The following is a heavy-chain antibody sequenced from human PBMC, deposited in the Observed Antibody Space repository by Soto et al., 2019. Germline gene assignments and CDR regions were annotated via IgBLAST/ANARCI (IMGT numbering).Heavy chain of an antibody. CDR3: ATDLGMPSGGRWYSTFFED. CDR2: IWADGSSQ. Sequence: QVQLVESGGGVVQPGRSLRLSCEASRFTFSSRGMHWVRQAPGKGLEWVALIWADGSSQYYVDSVKGRFTISRDNSRNTLYLQMNSLRAEDTAVYYCATDLGMPSGGRWYSTFFEDWGQGTLVTVSP. J-gene: IGHJ4*02. CDR1: RFTFSSRG. V-gene: IGHV3-33*01. D-gene: IGHD2-15*01.